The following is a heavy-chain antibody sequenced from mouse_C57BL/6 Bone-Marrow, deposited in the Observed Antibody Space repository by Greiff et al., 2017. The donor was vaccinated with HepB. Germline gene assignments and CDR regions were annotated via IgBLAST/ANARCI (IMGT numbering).Heavy chain of an antibody. CDR3: ARPAYYSPAWFAY. D-gene: IGHD2-12*01. V-gene: IGHV5-17*01. J-gene: IGHJ3*01. CDR2: ISSGSSTI. CDR1: GFTFSDYG. Sequence: EVQGVESGGGLVKPGGSLKLSCAASGFTFSDYGMHWVRQAPEKGLEWVAYISSGSSTIYYADTVKGRFPLSRDNAKNTLFLQMTSLRSEDTAMYYCARPAYYSPAWFAYWGQGTLVTVSA.